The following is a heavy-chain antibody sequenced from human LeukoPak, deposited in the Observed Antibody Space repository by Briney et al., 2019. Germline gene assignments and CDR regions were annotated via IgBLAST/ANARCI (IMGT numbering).Heavy chain of an antibody. J-gene: IGHJ4*02. CDR3: ARGGYSSRDPIDY. CDR2: ISSSSSYI. V-gene: IGHV3-21*01. Sequence: PGGFLRLSCAASGFTFDDYGMSWVRQAPGKGLEWASSISSSSSYIYYADSVKGRFTISRDNAKNSLYLQMNSLRAEDTAVYYCARGGYSSRDPIDYWGQGTLVTVSS. CDR1: GFTFDDYG. D-gene: IGHD6-13*01.